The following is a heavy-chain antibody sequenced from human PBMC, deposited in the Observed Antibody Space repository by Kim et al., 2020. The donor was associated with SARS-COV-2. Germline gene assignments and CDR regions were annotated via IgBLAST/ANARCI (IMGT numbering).Heavy chain of an antibody. CDR1: GFAFDDYA. Sequence: GGSLRLSCVASGFAFDDYAMHWVRQGPGKGLEWVSGIDWRSSSMDYADSVRGRFTISRDNAKNSLYLQMDSLRPEDSAFYYCTKGVLKYYYDPNGYSNALLKPHYFDSWGQGTLVTVSS. D-gene: IGHD3-22*01. J-gene: IGHJ4*02. CDR3: TKGVLKYYYDPNGYSNALLKPHYFDS. V-gene: IGHV3-9*01. CDR2: IDWRSSSM.